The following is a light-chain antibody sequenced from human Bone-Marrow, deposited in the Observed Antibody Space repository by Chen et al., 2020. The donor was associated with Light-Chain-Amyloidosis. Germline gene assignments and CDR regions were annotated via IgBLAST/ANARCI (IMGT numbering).Light chain of an antibody. V-gene: IGKV4-1*01. CDR2: WAS. Sequence: DIVMTQSPDSLAVSLGERATINCRSSQSLLYTSSNKNYLAWYQQKPGQPPKLLIYWASTRESGVPDRVSGSGSGTDFTLSISSLQAEDVAVYYCQQYYDTPFTFGPGTKVDI. J-gene: IGKJ3*01. CDR3: QQYYDTPFT. CDR1: QSLLYTSSNKNY.